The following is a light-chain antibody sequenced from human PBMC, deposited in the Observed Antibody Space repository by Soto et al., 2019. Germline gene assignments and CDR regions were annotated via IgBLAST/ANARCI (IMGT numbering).Light chain of an antibody. CDR3: QHYNYWTPKT. CDR2: GAY. J-gene: IGKJ1*01. CDR1: QSVSNN. V-gene: IGKV3-15*01. Sequence: EFVLTQSPCTLSRPQRQRATLSFRAIQSVSNNYLAWYQQKPGQAPRLLIYGAYTRATGIPARFSGSGSGTDFTLTISSLQSEDFAVYYCQHYNYWTPKTFGQGTKVDIK.